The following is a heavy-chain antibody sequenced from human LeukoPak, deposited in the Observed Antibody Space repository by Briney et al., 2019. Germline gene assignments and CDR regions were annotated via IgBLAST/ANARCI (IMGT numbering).Heavy chain of an antibody. CDR1: GFTFSNAW. D-gene: IGHD3-22*01. CDR2: IKSKTDSGTT. CDR3: ATSYYDTSGYRRYFQN. Sequence: PGGSLRLSCAASGFTFSNAWMTWVRQAPGKGLEWVGRIKSKTDSGTTDYAAPVKGRFTISRDDSKTTLYLQMNSLKTEDTAVYYCATSYYDTSGYRRYFQNWGQGTLVTVSS. V-gene: IGHV3-15*01. J-gene: IGHJ1*01.